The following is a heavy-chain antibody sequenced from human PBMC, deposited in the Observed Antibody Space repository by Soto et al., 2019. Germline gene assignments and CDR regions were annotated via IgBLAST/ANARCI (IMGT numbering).Heavy chain of an antibody. D-gene: IGHD4-17*01. CDR3: ARVGYGDLAQ. CDR2: VTLSGDYT. CDR1: GFSFISYA. J-gene: IGHJ4*02. Sequence: EVNLLESGGGLLQPGGSLRLSCVASGFSFISYAMAWVRQAPGMGLEWVCTVTLSGDYTYYADPVKGRFTISRDNSKNTVYLQLSSLRADDTAVYYCARVGYGDLAQWGQGTWVTVSS. V-gene: IGHV3-23*01.